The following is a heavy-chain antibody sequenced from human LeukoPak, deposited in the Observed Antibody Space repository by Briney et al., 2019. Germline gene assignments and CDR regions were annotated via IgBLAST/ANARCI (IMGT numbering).Heavy chain of an antibody. Sequence: SETLSLTCTVSGGSISSYYWSWIRQPLGKGLEWIGYIYYSGSTNYNPSLKSRVTISVDTSKNQFSLKLSSVTAADTAVYYCARDSVGAIPDAFDIWGQGTMVTVSS. CDR2: IYYSGST. CDR1: GGSISSYY. D-gene: IGHD1-26*01. CDR3: ARDSVGAIPDAFDI. J-gene: IGHJ3*02. V-gene: IGHV4-59*01.